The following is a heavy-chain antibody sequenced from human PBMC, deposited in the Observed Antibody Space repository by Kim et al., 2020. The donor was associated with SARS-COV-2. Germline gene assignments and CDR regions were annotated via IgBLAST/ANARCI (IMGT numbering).Heavy chain of an antibody. CDR2: IYPGDSDT. J-gene: IGHJ3*02. Sequence: GESLKISCKGSGYSFTSYWIGWVRQMPGKGLEWMGIIYPGDSDTRYSTSFQGQVTIAADKSISTAYLQWSSLKASDTAMYYCAAQVTTTAFDIWGQGTMVTVSS. CDR1: GYSFTSYW. V-gene: IGHV5-51*01. D-gene: IGHD4-17*01. CDR3: AAQVTTTAFDI.